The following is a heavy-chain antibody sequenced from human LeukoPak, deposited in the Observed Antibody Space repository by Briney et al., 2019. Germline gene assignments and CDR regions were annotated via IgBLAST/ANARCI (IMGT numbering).Heavy chain of an antibody. J-gene: IGHJ4*02. CDR3: VRDRSGSSSVY. V-gene: IGHV3-74*01. Sequence: PGGSLRLSCAASGFTFSNYWMHWFRQAPGKWLVWVSHINSDGSSTTYADSVKGRFTISRDNAKNTLYLQMNSLRAEDTAVYYCVRDRSGSSSVYWGQGTLVTVSS. D-gene: IGHD6-6*01. CDR1: GFTFSNYW. CDR2: INSDGSST.